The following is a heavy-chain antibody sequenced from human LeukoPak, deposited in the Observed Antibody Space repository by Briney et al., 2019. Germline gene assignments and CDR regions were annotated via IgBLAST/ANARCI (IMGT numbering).Heavy chain of an antibody. Sequence: TVNVSCKASGGTFSSYAISWVRQAPGQGLEWMGRIIPIFGTANYAQKFQGRATITTDESTSTAYMELSSLRSEDTAVYYCARDWLHSGSYDTQGWGQGTLVTVSS. CDR1: GGTFSSYA. J-gene: IGHJ4*02. CDR3: ARDWLHSGSYDTQG. V-gene: IGHV1-69*05. D-gene: IGHD1-26*01. CDR2: IIPIFGTA.